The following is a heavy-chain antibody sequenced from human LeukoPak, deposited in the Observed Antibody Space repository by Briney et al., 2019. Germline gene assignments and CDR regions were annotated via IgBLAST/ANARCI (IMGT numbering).Heavy chain of an antibody. CDR2: INHSGST. CDR3: ASGYYFVY. J-gene: IGHJ4*02. Sequence: SETLSLTCAVYGGSFSGYYWSWIRQPPGKGLEWIGEINHSGSTNYNPSLKSRVTISVDTSKNQFSLKLSSVTAADTAVYYCASGYYFVYWGQGTLVTVSS. CDR1: GGSFSGYY. V-gene: IGHV4-34*01. D-gene: IGHD7-27*01.